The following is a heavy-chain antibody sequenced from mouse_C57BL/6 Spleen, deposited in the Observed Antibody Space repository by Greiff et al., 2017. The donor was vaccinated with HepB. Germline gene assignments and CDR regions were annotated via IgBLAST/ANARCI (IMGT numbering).Heavy chain of an antibody. D-gene: IGHD1-1*01. CDR2: INPSSGYT. CDR1: GYTFTSYW. V-gene: IGHV1-7*01. CDR3: ARRITTVGDYFDY. Sequence: VQLQQSGAELAKPGASVKLSCKASGYTFTSYWMHWVKQRPGQGLEWIGYINPSSGYTKYNQKFKDKATLTADKSSSTAYMQLSSLTYEDSAVYYCARRITTVGDYFDYWGQGTTRTVSS. J-gene: IGHJ2*01.